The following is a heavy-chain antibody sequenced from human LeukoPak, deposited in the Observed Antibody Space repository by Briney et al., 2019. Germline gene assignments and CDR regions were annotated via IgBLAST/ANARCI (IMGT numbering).Heavy chain of an antibody. V-gene: IGHV3-74*01. CDR3: VRDLGGRSGH. CDR2: INEDGSTT. J-gene: IGHJ4*02. D-gene: IGHD1-26*01. Sequence: GGSLRLSCGGSGFTFDEYALHWVRQAPGKGLVWVSRINEDGSTTNYADSVKGRSTIFRDNAKNTLYLQMNSLRAEDTAVYYCVRDLGGRSGHWGQGTLVTVSS. CDR1: GFTFDEYA.